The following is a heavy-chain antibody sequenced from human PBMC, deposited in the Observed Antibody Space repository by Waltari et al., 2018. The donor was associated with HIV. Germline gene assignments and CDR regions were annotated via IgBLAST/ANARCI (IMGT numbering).Heavy chain of an antibody. CDR3: VRGPVWFGEFPYTLDS. V-gene: IGHV3-23*01. CDR1: GFTSSSYA. CDR2: LSGYGGST. Sequence: EVHLLESGGGFVQPGGSRRLSCETSGFTSSSYAITWVRQAPGKGVEGISSLSGYGGSTYYADSVKGRFTISRDNSKNMVYLQINSLRAEDTVLYYCVRGPVWFGEFPYTLDSWGQGTLVTVSS. J-gene: IGHJ4*02. D-gene: IGHD3-10*01.